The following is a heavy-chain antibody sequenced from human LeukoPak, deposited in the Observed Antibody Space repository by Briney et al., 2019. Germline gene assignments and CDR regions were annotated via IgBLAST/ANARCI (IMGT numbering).Heavy chain of an antibody. D-gene: IGHD3-9*01. CDR1: GGSISSYY. CDR2: IYYSGST. CDR3: ARDQRDYDILTGYYGGDAFDI. Sequence: PSETLSLTCTVSGGSISSYYWSWIRQPPGKGLEWIGYIYYSGSTNYNPSLKSRVTISVDTSKNQFSLKLSSVTAADAAVYYCARDQRDYDILTGYYGGDAFDIWGQGTMVTVSS. V-gene: IGHV4-59*01. J-gene: IGHJ3*02.